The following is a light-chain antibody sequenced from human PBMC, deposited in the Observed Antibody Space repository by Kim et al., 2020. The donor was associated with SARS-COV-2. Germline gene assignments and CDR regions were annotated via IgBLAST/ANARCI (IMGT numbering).Light chain of an antibody. CDR1: SANIGVGDD. CDR3: QTNVSSLRRV. V-gene: IGLV1-40*01. J-gene: IGLJ2*01. CDR2: GTS. Sequence: GHMVTSSCTGSSANIGVGDDGQRYHRLPVPAPILFIYGTSNRRSRVPDRGSGSKAGTSASLAISGVQAEDESDYFSQTNVSSLRRVFGGGTQLTVL.